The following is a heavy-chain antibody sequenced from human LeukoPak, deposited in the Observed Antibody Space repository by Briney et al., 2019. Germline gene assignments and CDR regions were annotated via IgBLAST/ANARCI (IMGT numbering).Heavy chain of an antibody. CDR1: GFTFSSYW. V-gene: IGHV3-7*01. CDR3: ASESYYYYYYMDV. J-gene: IGHJ6*03. Sequence: GGSLRLSCAASGFTFSSYWMSWVCQAPGKGLEWVANIKQDGSEKYYVDSVKGRFTISRDNAKNSLYLQMNSLRAEDTAVYYCASESYYYYYYMDVWGKGTTVTVSS. CDR2: IKQDGSEK.